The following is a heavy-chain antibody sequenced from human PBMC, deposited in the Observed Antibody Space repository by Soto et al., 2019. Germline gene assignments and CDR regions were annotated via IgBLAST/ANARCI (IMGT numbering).Heavy chain of an antibody. V-gene: IGHV3-48*03. Sequence: GSLRLSCAASGFTFSSYEMNWVRQAPGKGLEWVSYITSSGSTVYYADSVKGRFTISRDNAKNSLFLQMNSLRAEDTAVYFCARGNSPVNVFWGQGALVTVS. CDR3: ARGNSPVNVF. CDR1: GFTFSSYE. D-gene: IGHD2-21*01. CDR2: ITSSGSTV. J-gene: IGHJ4*02.